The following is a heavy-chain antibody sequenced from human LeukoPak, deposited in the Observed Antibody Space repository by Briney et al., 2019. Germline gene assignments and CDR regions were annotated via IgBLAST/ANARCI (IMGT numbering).Heavy chain of an antibody. D-gene: IGHD1-26*01. CDR2: TYYRSKLYN. Sequence: SQTLSLTCAVSGDSLSSNSAAWDWIRQSPARGLEWLGSTYYRSKLYNDYAVSVKSPITINPDTSKNQFSLQLNSVTPEDTAVYYCARGIGGSYYFDYWGQGTLVTVSS. CDR3: ARGIGGSYYFDY. V-gene: IGHV6-1*01. J-gene: IGHJ4*02. CDR1: GDSLSSNSAA.